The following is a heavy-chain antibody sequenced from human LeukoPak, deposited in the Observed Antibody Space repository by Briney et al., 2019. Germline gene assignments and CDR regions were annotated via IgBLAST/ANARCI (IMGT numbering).Heavy chain of an antibody. CDR1: GDSW. CDR2: IKTDGSST. J-gene: IGHJ4*02. CDR3: ARGDGVIMNY. D-gene: IGHD3-10*01. V-gene: IGHV3-74*01. Sequence: PGGSLRLSCAGSGDSWMHWVRQVPGKGLVWVSRIKTDGSSTSYADSVKGRFTISNDNAENTRYLQMNSLRAEDTAVYYCARGDGVIMNYWGQGTLVTVSS.